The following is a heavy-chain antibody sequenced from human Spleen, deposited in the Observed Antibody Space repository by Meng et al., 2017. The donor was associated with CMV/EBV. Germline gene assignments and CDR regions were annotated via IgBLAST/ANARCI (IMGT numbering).Heavy chain of an antibody. D-gene: IGHD5-24*01. Sequence: GESLKISCAASGFTFSDHFMTWIRQAPGKGLEWVSHISGRSSAISYADSVKGRFTISRDNAKNSLYLQMNSLRAEDTAVYYCARGLGRDGYNYAYWGQGTLVTVSS. CDR3: ARGLGRDGYNYAY. J-gene: IGHJ4*02. V-gene: IGHV3-11*04. CDR2: ISGRSSAI. CDR1: GFTFSDHF.